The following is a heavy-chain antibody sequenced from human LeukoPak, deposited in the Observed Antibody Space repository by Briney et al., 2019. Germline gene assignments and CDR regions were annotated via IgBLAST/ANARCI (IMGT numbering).Heavy chain of an antibody. CDR3: ARGGYLAARRFDP. V-gene: IGHV4-38-2*02. CDR2: IYHSGST. D-gene: IGHD6-13*01. J-gene: IGHJ5*02. CDR1: GYSISSGYY. Sequence: SETLSLTCTVSGYSISSGYYWGWIRQPPGKGLEWIGSIYHSGSTYYNPSLKSRVTISVDTSKNQFSLKLSSVTAADTAVYYCARGGYLAARRFDPWGQGTLVTVSS.